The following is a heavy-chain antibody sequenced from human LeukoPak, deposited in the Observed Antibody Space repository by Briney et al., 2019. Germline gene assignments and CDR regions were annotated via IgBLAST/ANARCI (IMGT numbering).Heavy chain of an antibody. J-gene: IGHJ4*02. V-gene: IGHV3-23*01. CDR2: ISNGGDHT. D-gene: IGHD3-9*01. CDR3: AKDRPYFGNDFGDY. Sequence: PGGSLRLSCVASGFTFRDFSMSWVRQAPGKGLEWVSVISNGGDHTYYADSVKGRFAISRDNSKNTLYLQMNSLRTEDTAIYYCAKDRPYFGNDFGDYWGQGTLATVSS. CDR1: GFTFRDFS.